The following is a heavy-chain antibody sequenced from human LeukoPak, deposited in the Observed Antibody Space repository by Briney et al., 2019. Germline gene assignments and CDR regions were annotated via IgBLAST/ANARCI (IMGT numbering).Heavy chain of an antibody. CDR3: ARQSRGYCSGGSCYSFDY. V-gene: IGHV4-59*01. Sequence: SETLSLTCTVSGGSISSYYWSWIRQPPGKGLEWIGYIYYSGSTNYNPSLKSRVTISVDTSKNQFSLKLSSVTAADTAVYYCARQSRGYCSGGSCYSFDYWGQGTLVTVSS. J-gene: IGHJ4*02. D-gene: IGHD2-15*01. CDR1: GGSISSYY. CDR2: IYYSGST.